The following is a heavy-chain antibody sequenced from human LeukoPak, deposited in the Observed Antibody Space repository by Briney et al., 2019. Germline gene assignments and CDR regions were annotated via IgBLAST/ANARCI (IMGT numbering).Heavy chain of an antibody. CDR1: GYSFTSYW. CDR2: IYPGDSDT. CDR3: ARQYSSSWYTPGMDP. J-gene: IGHJ5*02. V-gene: IGHV5-51*01. D-gene: IGHD6-13*01. Sequence: GESLKISCKGSGYSFTSYWIGWVRQMPGKGLEWMGIIYPGDSDTRYSPSFQGQVTISADKSISTAYLQWSSLKASDTAMYYCARQYSSSWYTPGMDPWGQGTLVTVSS.